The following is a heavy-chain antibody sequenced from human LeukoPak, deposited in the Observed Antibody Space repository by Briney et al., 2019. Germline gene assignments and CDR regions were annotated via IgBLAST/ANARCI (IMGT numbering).Heavy chain of an antibody. CDR2: IYTSGST. Sequence: SSETLSLTCTVSGGSISSGSYYWSWIRQPAGKGLEWIGRIYTSGSTNYNPSLKSRVTISVDTSKNQFSLKLSSVTAADTAVYYCARGYVWGSYRWDYFDYWGQGTLVTVSS. D-gene: IGHD3-16*02. CDR3: ARGYVWGSYRWDYFDY. J-gene: IGHJ4*02. CDR1: GGSISSGSYY. V-gene: IGHV4-61*02.